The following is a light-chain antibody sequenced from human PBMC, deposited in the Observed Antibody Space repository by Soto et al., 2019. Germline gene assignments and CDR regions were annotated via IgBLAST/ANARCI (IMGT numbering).Light chain of an antibody. V-gene: IGKV3-20*01. Sequence: IVLTHSPCTLSLSPGERATLSRRASQRFXSSYLAWYQQKPGQAPRLLXACASSRATGSPDRLSGSGSVTDFTLTISRLEPEDFSVYYWHQYGTATRTFGPGTKVDIK. CDR3: HQYGTATRT. CDR1: QRFXSSY. CDR2: CAS. J-gene: IGKJ3*01.